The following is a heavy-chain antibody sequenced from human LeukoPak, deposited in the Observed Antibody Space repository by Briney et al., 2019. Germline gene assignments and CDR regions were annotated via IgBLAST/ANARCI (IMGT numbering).Heavy chain of an antibody. D-gene: IGHD2/OR15-2a*01. CDR2: FHYSGST. Sequence: PSETLSLTCTVSSVSISRSSYHWSWIRQPPGKGLEWIGSFHYSGSTYYNPSLKSRVTISVDTSNNQFSLKLSSVTAADTAVYFCARHGRKIIGRYAFDIWGQGTMVTVSS. CDR3: ARHGRKIIGRYAFDI. V-gene: IGHV4-39*01. J-gene: IGHJ3*02. CDR1: SVSISRSSYH.